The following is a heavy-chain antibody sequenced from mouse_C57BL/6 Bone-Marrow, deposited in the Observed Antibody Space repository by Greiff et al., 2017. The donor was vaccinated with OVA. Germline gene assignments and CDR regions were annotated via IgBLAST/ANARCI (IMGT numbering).Heavy chain of an antibody. D-gene: IGHD2-3*01. J-gene: IGHJ2*01. CDR3: ARKGYDRGDY. CDR2: INPYNGGT. Sequence: VQLKESGPVLVKPGASVKMSCKASGYTFTDYYMNWVKQSHGKSLEWIGVINPYNGGTSYNQKFKGKATLTVDKSSSTAYMELNSLTSEDSAVYYCARKGYDRGDYWGQGTTLTVSA. CDR1: GYTFTDYY. V-gene: IGHV1-19*01.